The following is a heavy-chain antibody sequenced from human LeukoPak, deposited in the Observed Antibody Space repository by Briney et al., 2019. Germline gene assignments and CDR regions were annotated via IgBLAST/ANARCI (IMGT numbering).Heavy chain of an antibody. J-gene: IGHJ4*02. CDR2: INHSGST. CDR1: GFTFSSYA. D-gene: IGHD1-26*01. CDR3: ASSGSYFTAVRPATIRY. Sequence: PGGSLRLSCAASGFTFSSYAMSWIRQPPGKGLEWIGEINHSGSTNYNPSLKSRVTISVDTSKNQFSLKLSSVTAADTAVYYCASSGSYFTAVRPATIRYWGQGTLVTVSS. V-gene: IGHV4-34*01.